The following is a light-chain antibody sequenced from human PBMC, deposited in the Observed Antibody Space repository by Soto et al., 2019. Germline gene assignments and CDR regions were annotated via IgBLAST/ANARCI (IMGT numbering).Light chain of an antibody. J-gene: IGLJ1*01. CDR1: KSDIGVYDF. V-gene: IGLV2-8*01. Sequence: QSGLTQPPSASGSPGQSVTISRTGTKSDIGVYDFVSWYQHHPGKAPRLIIYEVVQRPSGVPDRFSGSKSGNTASLTVSGLQAADEADYFCKSYAGSNTYVFGSGTKVTV. CDR3: KSYAGSNTYV. CDR2: EVV.